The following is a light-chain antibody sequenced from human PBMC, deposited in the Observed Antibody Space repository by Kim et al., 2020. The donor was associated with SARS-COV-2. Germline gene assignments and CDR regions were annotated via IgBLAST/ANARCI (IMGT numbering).Light chain of an antibody. J-gene: IGKJ3*01. CDR1: QSISSSY. CDR2: GAS. V-gene: IGKV3-20*01. Sequence: EIVLTQSPGTLSLSPGERATLSCRTSQSISSSYLAWYQQKPGQAPRLLIYGASTSATGIPDRFSGSGSGTDFTLTISRLDPEDFAVYYCQQYGSSFTFGPGTKVYIK. CDR3: QQYGSSFT.